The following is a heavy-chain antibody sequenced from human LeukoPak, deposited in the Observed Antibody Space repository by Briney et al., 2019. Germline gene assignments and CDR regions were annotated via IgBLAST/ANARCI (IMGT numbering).Heavy chain of an antibody. V-gene: IGHV3-64D*06. Sequence: GGSLRLSCSASGFTFSSYAMHWVRQAPGKGLEYVSGISSSGGSTYYADSVKGRFTISRDNSKNTLYLQMSSLRPEDTALYYCVPITMARGDTPPYFDYWGQGTLVTVSS. CDR2: ISSSGGST. D-gene: IGHD3-10*01. CDR1: GFTFSSYA. CDR3: VPITMARGDTPPYFDY. J-gene: IGHJ4*02.